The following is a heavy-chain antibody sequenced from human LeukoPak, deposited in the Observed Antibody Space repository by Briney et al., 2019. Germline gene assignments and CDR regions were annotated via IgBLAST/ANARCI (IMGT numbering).Heavy chain of an antibody. CDR1: GFTFSDCY. V-gene: IGHV3-11*01. CDR3: ARDSQYCSSTSCSRRFDP. CDR2: ISSSGSTI. Sequence: GGSLRLSCAASGFTFSDCYMSWIRQAPGKGLEWVSYISSSGSTIYYADSVKGRFTISRDNAKNSLYLQMNSLRAEDTAVYYCARDSQYCSSTSCSRRFDPWGQGTLVTVSS. D-gene: IGHD2-2*01. J-gene: IGHJ5*02.